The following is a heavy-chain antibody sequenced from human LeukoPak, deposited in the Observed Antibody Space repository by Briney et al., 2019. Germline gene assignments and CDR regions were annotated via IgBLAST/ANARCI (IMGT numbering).Heavy chain of an antibody. D-gene: IGHD2-2*01. CDR2: IYYSGST. CDR3: ARDIVVVPAASRFDP. Sequence: PSQTLSLTCTVSGGSISSGGYYWSWIRPHPGKGLEWIGYIYYSGSTYYNPSLKSRVTISVDTSKNQFSLKLSTVTAADTAVYYCARDIVVVPAASRFDPWGQGTLVTVSS. CDR1: GGSISSGGYY. V-gene: IGHV4-31*03. J-gene: IGHJ5*02.